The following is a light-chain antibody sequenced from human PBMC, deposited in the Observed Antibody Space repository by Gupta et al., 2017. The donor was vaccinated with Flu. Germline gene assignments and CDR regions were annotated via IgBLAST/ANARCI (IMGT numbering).Light chain of an antibody. J-gene: IGLJ2*01. CDR1: NLEFPG. CDR3: HVGDSNSEHVV. Sequence: VSVAPGQTASIPCGGQNLEFPGVHWYQQRPGPAPVLVVYDDDDRPSGIPERFSGSTSGNTATLTISGVAAGDEADYYCHVGDSNSEHVVFGGGTKLIVL. V-gene: IGLV3-21*02. CDR2: DDD.